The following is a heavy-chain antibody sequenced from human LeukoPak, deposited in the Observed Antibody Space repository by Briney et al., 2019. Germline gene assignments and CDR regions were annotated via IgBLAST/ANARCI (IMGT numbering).Heavy chain of an antibody. Sequence: GGSLRLSCAASGFTFSASWMSWVRQAPDKGLEWVANIKEDGSEKFYVDSGKGRFTISRDNAKNSLDLQMNSLRAEDTAVYYCARDRTLDYWGQGTLVTVSS. J-gene: IGHJ4*02. CDR2: IKEDGSEK. CDR3: ARDRTLDY. CDR1: GFTFSASW. V-gene: IGHV3-7*01.